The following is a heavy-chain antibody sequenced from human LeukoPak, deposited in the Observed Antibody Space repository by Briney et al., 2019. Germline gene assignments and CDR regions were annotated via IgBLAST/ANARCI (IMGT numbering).Heavy chain of an antibody. CDR1: GGSIGTFY. J-gene: IGHJ4*02. CDR2: IWSSGTT. D-gene: IGHD3-16*01. CDR3: ARSEYVTFDY. Sequence: PSETLSLTCSVSGGSIGTFYWNWIRQPAGQGLEWIGRIWSSGTTNYNPFLKSRVTMSLDTSKNQVSLNLISVTAADTALYYCARSEYVTFDYWGRGTVVIVSS. V-gene: IGHV4-4*07.